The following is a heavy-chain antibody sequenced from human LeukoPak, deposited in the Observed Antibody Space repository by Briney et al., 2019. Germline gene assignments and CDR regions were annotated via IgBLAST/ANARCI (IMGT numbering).Heavy chain of an antibody. V-gene: IGHV4-30-2*01. D-gene: IGHD2-8*01. CDR1: GGSISSGGYS. CDR2: IYHSGST. Sequence: SETLSLTCAVSGGSISSGGYSWSWIRQPPGKGLEWIGYIYHSGSTYYNPSLKSRVTISVDRSKNQFSLKLSSVTAADTAVYYCARGRALSYWGQGTLVTVSS. J-gene: IGHJ4*02. CDR3: ARGRALSY.